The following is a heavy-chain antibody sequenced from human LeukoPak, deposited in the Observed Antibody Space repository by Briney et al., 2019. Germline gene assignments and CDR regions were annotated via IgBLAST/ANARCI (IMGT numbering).Heavy chain of an antibody. CDR3: ARPGAYSSSYYYMDV. J-gene: IGHJ6*03. D-gene: IGHD6-13*01. CDR2: ISSSGSTI. Sequence: PGGSLRLSCAASGFTFSDYYMSWLRQAPGKGLEGGSYISSSGSTIYYADSVKGRFTISRDNAKNSLYLQMNSLRAEDTAVYYCARPGAYSSSYYYMDVWGKGTTVTVSS. V-gene: IGHV3-11*01. CDR1: GFTFSDYY.